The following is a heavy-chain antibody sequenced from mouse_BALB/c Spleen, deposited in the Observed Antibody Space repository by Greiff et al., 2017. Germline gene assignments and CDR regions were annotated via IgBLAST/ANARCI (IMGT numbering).Heavy chain of an antibody. CDR2: INPSNGLT. CDR3: ARADDGPPYYAMDY. CDR1: GYTFTSYW. D-gene: IGHD2-3*01. J-gene: IGHJ4*01. V-gene: IGHV1S81*02. Sequence: VQLQQPGAELVKPGASVKLSCKASGYTFTSYWMHWVKQRPGQGLEWIGEINPSNGLTNYNEKFKSKATLTVDKSSSTAYMQLSSLTSEDSAVYYCARADDGPPYYAMDYWGQGTSVTVSS.